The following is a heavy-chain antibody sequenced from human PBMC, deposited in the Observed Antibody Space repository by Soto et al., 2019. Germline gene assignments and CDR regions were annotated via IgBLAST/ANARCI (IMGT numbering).Heavy chain of an antibody. Sequence: ASVKVSCKASGYTFTSYYMHWVRQAPGQGLEWMGIINPSGGSTSYAQKFQGRVTITADESTSTAYMELSSLGSEDTAVYYCARDIVVVVAAKWNWFDPWGQGTLVTVSS. CDR2: INPSGGST. CDR3: ARDIVVVVAAKWNWFDP. CDR1: GYTFTSYY. V-gene: IGHV1-46*01. J-gene: IGHJ5*02. D-gene: IGHD2-15*01.